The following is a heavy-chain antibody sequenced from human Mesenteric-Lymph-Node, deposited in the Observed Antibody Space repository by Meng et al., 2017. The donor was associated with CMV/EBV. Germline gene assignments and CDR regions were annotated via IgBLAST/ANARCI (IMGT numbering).Heavy chain of an antibody. CDR2: INPNSGGT. CDR3: ASVLRFLEWLPEFGY. D-gene: IGHD3-3*01. Sequence: ASVKVSCKASGYTFTGYYMHWVRQAPGQGLEWMGWINPNSGGTNYAQKFQGRVTMTRDTSISTAYMELSRLRSDDTAVYYCASVLRFLEWLPEFGYWGQGTLVTVSS. J-gene: IGHJ4*02. V-gene: IGHV1-2*02. CDR1: GYTFTGYY.